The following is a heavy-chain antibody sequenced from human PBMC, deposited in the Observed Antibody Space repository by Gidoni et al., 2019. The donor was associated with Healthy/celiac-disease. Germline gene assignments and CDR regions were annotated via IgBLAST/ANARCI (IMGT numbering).Heavy chain of an antibody. V-gene: IGHV3-30-3*01. CDR3: ARSLLWFGELTYGMDV. CDR1: GFPFGSYA. J-gene: IGHJ6*02. Sequence: QVQLVESGGGVVQPGWSLRLSCAASGFPFGSYAMHWVRQAPGKGLEWVAVIAYDGSNKYYADSVKGRFTISRDNSKNTLYLQMNSLRAEDTAVYYCARSLLWFGELTYGMDVWGQGTTVTVSS. CDR2: IAYDGSNK. D-gene: IGHD3-10*01.